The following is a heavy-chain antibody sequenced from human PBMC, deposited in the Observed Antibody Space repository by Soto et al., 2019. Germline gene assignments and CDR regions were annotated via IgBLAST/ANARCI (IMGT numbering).Heavy chain of an antibody. Sequence: PSQTLSLTCAISVDSVSSNSAAWNWIRQSPSRGLEWLGRTYYRSKWYNDYAVSVKSRITINPDTSKNQFSLQLNSVTPEDTAVYYCARDVVAVAGTYYYYYGMDVWGQGTTVTV. J-gene: IGHJ6*02. V-gene: IGHV6-1*01. CDR2: TYYRSKWYN. CDR1: VDSVSSNSAA. CDR3: ARDVVAVAGTYYYYYGMDV. D-gene: IGHD6-19*01.